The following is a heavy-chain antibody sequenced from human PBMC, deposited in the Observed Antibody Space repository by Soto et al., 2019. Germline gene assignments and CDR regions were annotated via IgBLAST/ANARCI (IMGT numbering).Heavy chain of an antibody. Sequence: GGSLRLSCSASGFTFSSYAMHWVRQAPGKGLEYVSAISSNGGSAYYADSVKGRFTISRDNSKNTLYLQMSSLRAEDTAVYYCVKLYGSGSYAFDIWGQGTMVTVSS. D-gene: IGHD3-10*01. CDR3: VKLYGSGSYAFDI. J-gene: IGHJ3*02. V-gene: IGHV3-64D*06. CDR1: GFTFSSYA. CDR2: ISSNGGSA.